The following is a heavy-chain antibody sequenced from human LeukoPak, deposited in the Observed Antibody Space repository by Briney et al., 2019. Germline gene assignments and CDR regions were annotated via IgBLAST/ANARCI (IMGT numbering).Heavy chain of an antibody. V-gene: IGHV6-1*01. CDR2: TYYRSKWYN. CDR1: GDSVSSNSAA. Sequence: SQTLSLTCAISGDSVSSNSAAWNWIRQSPSRGLEWLGRTYYRSKWYNDYAVSVKSRITINPDTSKNQFSLQLNSVTPEDTAAYYCAREVGSGWYAYYYYYGMDVWGQGTTVTVSS. D-gene: IGHD6-19*01. CDR3: AREVGSGWYAYYYYYGMDV. J-gene: IGHJ6*02.